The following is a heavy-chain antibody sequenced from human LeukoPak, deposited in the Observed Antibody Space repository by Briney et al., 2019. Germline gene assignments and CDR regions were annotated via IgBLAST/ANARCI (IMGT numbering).Heavy chain of an antibody. J-gene: IGHJ4*02. V-gene: IGHV3-23*01. CDR2: ISGSGGST. CDR1: GFTFSSHG. Sequence: GGSLRLSCAASGFTFSSHGMHWVRQAPGKGLEWVSAISGSGGSTYYADSVKGRFTISRDNSKNTLYLQMNSLRAEDTAVYYCAPAFVGGELFDYWGQGTLVTVSS. D-gene: IGHD3-10*01. CDR3: APAFVGGELFDY.